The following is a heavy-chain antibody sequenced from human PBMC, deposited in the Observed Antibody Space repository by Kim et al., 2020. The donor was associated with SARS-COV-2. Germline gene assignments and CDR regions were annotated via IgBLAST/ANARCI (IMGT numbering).Heavy chain of an antibody. CDR2: IYYSGST. CDR1: GGSISSYY. D-gene: IGHD3-22*01. V-gene: IGHV4-59*01. Sequence: SETLSLTCTVSGGSISSYYWSWIRQPPGKGLEWIGYIYYSGSTNYNPSLKSRVTISVDTSKNQFSLKLSSVTAADTAVYYCARSPILYYYDSSGYYYGGPFDYWGQGTLVTVSS. CDR3: ARSPILYYYDSSGYYYGGPFDY. J-gene: IGHJ4*02.